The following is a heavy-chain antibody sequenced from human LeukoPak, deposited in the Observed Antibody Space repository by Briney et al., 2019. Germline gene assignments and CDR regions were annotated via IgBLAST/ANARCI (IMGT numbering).Heavy chain of an antibody. Sequence: PGGSLRLSCAASGFTFSSYSMNWVRQAPGKGLEWVSSISSSSSYIYYADSVKGRFTISRDNAKNSLYLQMNSLRAEDTAVYYCARGISGWYFYYGMDVWGQGTTVTVSS. J-gene: IGHJ6*02. D-gene: IGHD6-19*01. CDR2: ISSSSSYI. CDR1: GFTFSSYS. V-gene: IGHV3-21*01. CDR3: ARGISGWYFYYGMDV.